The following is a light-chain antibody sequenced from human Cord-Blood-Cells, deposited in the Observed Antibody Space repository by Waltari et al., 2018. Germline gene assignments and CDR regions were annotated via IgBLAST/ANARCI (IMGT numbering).Light chain of an antibody. J-gene: IGLJ2*01. CDR3: CSDAGSSTSL. V-gene: IGLV2-23*02. Sequence: QSALTQPASVSGSPGQSITISCTGTSSDVGSYNLVSWYQQHPGKAPKLMIYEVSKRPSGVSNRFSGSKSGNTASLTISGLQAEDEADYYCCSDAGSSTSLFGGGTKLTVL. CDR1: SSDVGSYNL. CDR2: EVS.